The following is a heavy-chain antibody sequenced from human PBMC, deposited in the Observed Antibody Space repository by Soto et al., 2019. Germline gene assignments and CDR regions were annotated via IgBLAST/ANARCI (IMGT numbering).Heavy chain of an antibody. J-gene: IGHJ4*02. CDR3: LVASAAY. CDR2: ITSNGGST. Sequence: GGSLRLSCSASGFTFSSYFMNWVRQAPGKGLEYVSGITSNGGSTFYADSVKGRFIISRDNSQNTVYLQMSSLTTADTAVYYCLVASAAYWGQGTLVTVSS. CDR1: GFTFSSYF. V-gene: IGHV3-64D*06. D-gene: IGHD6-13*01.